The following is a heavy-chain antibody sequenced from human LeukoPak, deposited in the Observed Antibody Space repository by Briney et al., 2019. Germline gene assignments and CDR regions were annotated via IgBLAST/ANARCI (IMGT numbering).Heavy chain of an antibody. J-gene: IGHJ4*02. CDR1: RFTFSSYL. CDR2: IKQDGGEK. Sequence: GGSLRLSCAASRFTFSSYLMTWVRQAPGKGLEWVANIKQDGGEKHYVDSVQGRFTISRDNAKNSLYLQMNSLRAEDTAVYYCAREAAGPAGVHFDLWGRGTPVTVSS. D-gene: IGHD6-13*01. V-gene: IGHV3-7*01. CDR3: AREAAGPAGVHFDL.